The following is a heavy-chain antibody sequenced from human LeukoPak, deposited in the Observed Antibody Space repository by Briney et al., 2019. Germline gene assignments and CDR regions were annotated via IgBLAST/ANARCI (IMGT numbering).Heavy chain of an antibody. J-gene: IGHJ5*02. V-gene: IGHV3-23*01. Sequence: GGTLRLSCAASGFTFSSYGMSWVRQAPGKGLEWVSAISGSGGSTYYADSVKGRFTISRDNSKNTLYLQMNSLRAEDTAVYYCAKPLMRDRWFGESWGQGTLVSVSS. CDR3: AKPLMRDRWFGES. D-gene: IGHD3-10*01. CDR2: ISGSGGST. CDR1: GFTFSSYG.